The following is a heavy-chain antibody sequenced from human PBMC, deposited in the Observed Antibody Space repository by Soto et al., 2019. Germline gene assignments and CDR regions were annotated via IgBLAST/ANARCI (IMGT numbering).Heavy chain of an antibody. CDR3: ASPPRATVTDNIFDF. CDR2: ISGSDGST. D-gene: IGHD4-17*01. J-gene: IGHJ4*02. V-gene: IGHV3-23*01. CDR1: GFTLSNHA. Sequence: PGGSLRLSCTAPGFTLSNHAMSWVRQAPGKGLEWVSVISGSDGSTYYADSVGGRFTISRDNSKNTLYLQMSSLRAEDTAVYYCASPPRATVTDNIFDFWGPGTLVTVSS.